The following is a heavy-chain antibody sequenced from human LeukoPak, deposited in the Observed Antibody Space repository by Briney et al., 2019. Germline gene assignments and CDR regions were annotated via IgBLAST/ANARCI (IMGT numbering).Heavy chain of an antibody. D-gene: IGHD3-22*01. CDR1: GFTVSSNS. V-gene: IGHV3-53*01. CDR3: AKDRLGDSFLLGFDP. J-gene: IGHJ5*02. Sequence: PGGSLRLSCTVSGFTVSSNSMSWVRQAPGKGLEWVSFIYSDNTHYSDSVKGRFTISRDNSKNTLYLQMNSLRAEDTAVYYCAKDRLGDSFLLGFDPWGQGTLVTVSS. CDR2: IYSDNT.